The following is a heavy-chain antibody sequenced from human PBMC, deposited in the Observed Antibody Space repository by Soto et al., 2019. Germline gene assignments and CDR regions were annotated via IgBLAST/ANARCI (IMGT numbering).Heavy chain of an antibody. CDR3: ARSTTMAGAFDI. CDR2: ISYDGSNK. Sequence: PGGSLRLSCAAPGFTFSSYAMHWVRQAPGKGLEWVAVISYDGSNKYYADSVKGRFTISRDNSKNTLYLQMNSLRAEDTAVYYCARSTTMAGAFDIWGQGTMVTVSS. D-gene: IGHD3-10*01. CDR1: GFTFSSYA. J-gene: IGHJ3*02. V-gene: IGHV3-30-3*01.